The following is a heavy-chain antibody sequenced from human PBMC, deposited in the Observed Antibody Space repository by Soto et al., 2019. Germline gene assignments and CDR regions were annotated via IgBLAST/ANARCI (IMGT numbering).Heavy chain of an antibody. J-gene: IGHJ4*02. CDR1: GGSFSGYY. Sequence: SETLSLTCAVYGGSFSGYYWSWIRQPPGKGLEWIGEINHSGSTNYNPSLKSRVTISVDTSNNPFSLKLSSVTAADTAVYYCARSSYYYDSSGYAQSSFDYWGQGTLVTVSS. D-gene: IGHD3-22*01. V-gene: IGHV4-34*01. CDR3: ARSSYYYDSSGYAQSSFDY. CDR2: INHSGST.